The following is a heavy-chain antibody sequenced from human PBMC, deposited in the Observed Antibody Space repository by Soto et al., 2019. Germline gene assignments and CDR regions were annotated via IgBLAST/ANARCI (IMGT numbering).Heavy chain of an antibody. CDR3: ARDRPIAAAGNYFDY. V-gene: IGHV1-2*04. CDR1: GYTFTGYY. CDR2: INPNSGGT. D-gene: IGHD6-13*01. J-gene: IGHJ4*02. Sequence: ASVKVSCKASGYTFTGYYMHWVRQAPGQGLEWMGWINPNSGGTNYAQKFQGWVTMTRDTSISTAYMELSRLRSDDTAVYYCARDRPIAAAGNYFDYWGQGTLVNVSS.